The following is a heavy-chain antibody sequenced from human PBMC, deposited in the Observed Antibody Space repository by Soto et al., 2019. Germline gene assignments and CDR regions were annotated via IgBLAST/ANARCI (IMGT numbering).Heavy chain of an antibody. CDR2: IIPIFGTA. CDR1: GGTFSSYA. V-gene: IGHV1-69*13. D-gene: IGHD3-22*01. CDR3: ARGTVYYYDSTGWYFDL. J-gene: IGHJ2*01. Sequence: GASVKVSCKASGGTFSSYAISWVRQAPGQGLEWMGGIIPIFGTANYAQKFQGRVTITADESTSTAYMELSSLRSEDTAVYYCARGTVYYYDSTGWYFDLWGRGTLVTVSS.